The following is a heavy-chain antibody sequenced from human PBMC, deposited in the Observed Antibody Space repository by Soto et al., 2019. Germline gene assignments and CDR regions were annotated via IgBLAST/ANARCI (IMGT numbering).Heavy chain of an antibody. V-gene: IGHV3-23*01. Sequence: EVQLLESGGGLVQPGGSLRLSCAASGFTFSSYAMSWVRQAPGKGLEWVSAISGSGGSTYYADSVKGRFTISRDNSKNTLYLQINSLRAEDTAVYYCAIDSYDFWSGYYSSWGQGTLVTVSS. CDR3: AIDSYDFWSGYYSS. CDR2: ISGSGGST. J-gene: IGHJ4*02. D-gene: IGHD3-3*01. CDR1: GFTFSSYA.